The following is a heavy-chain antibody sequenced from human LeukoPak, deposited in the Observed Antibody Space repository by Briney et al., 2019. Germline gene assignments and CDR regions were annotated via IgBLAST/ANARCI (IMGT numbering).Heavy chain of an antibody. CDR2: ISISGNTI. CDR1: GFTFRDYY. V-gene: IGHV3-11*01. CDR3: ARDLYAQAFDV. J-gene: IGHJ3*01. Sequence: GGSLRLSCTASGFTFRDYYMSWIRQAPGKGLECVSYISISGNTIYYADSVKGRFTISRDNAKNSVYLQMNSLRDEDTAVYYCARDLYAQAFDVWGQGTRVTVSS. D-gene: IGHD2/OR15-2a*01.